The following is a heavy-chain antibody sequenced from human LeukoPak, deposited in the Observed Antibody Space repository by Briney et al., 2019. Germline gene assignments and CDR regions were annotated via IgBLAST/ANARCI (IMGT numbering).Heavy chain of an antibody. CDR1: GFTFSSYA. V-gene: IGHV3-23*01. CDR2: ISGSGGST. J-gene: IGHJ6*03. D-gene: IGHD2-2*01. Sequence: GGSLRLSCAASGFTFSSYAMSWVRQAPGKGLEWVSAISGSGGSTYYADSVKGRFTISRDNSKNTLYLQMNSLRAEDTAVYYCAKPLDCSSTSCYGYYYYYIDVWGKGTTVTVSS. CDR3: AKPLDCSSTSCYGYYYYYIDV.